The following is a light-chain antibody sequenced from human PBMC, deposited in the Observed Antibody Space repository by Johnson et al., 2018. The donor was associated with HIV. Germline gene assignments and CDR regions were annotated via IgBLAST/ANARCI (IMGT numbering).Light chain of an antibody. CDR2: ENN. CDR1: SSNIGRNY. Sequence: QPVLTQPPSVSAAPGQKVTISCSGSSSNIGRNYVSWYQQLPGTAPKLLIYENNKRPSGIPDRFSGSRSGTSATLAITGLQTGDEADYYCGAWDSRLSVCVFGPGTKVTVL. V-gene: IGLV1-51*02. CDR3: GAWDSRLSVCV. J-gene: IGLJ1*01.